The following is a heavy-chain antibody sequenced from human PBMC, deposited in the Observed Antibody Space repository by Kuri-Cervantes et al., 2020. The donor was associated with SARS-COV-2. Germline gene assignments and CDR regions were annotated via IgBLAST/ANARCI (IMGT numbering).Heavy chain of an antibody. CDR2: IIPIFGTA. V-gene: IGHV1-69*13. D-gene: IGHD2-2*01. CDR3: AKAFTYCSSTSCYDYYYMDV. CDR1: GYTFSSYD. J-gene: IGHJ6*03. Sequence: SVKGSCKASGYTFSSYDINWVRQATGQGLEWMGRIIPIFGTANYAQKFQGRVTITADESTSTAYMELSCLRSEDTAVYYCAKAFTYCSSTSCYDYYYMDVWGKGTTVTVSS.